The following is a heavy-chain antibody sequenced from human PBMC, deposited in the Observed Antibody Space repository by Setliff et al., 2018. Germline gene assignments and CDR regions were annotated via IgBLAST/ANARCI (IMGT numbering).Heavy chain of an antibody. CDR1: GGSFSGYY. V-gene: IGHV4-4*08. CDR2: IFTSGST. J-gene: IGHJ4*02. Sequence: SETLSLTCAVYGGSFSGYYWSWIRQPPGKGLEWIGRIFTSGSTNYNPSLKSRVTISVDTSKNQFSLKLSSVTAADTAVYYRERVSIAARPWRYYFDYWGQGTLVTVSS. CDR3: ERVSIAARPWRYYFDY. D-gene: IGHD6-6*01.